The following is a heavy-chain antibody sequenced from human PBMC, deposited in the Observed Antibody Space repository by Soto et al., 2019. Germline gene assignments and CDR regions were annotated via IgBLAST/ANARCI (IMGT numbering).Heavy chain of an antibody. CDR3: ASTGTITMIVVVADAAFDI. Sequence: EVQLVESGGGLIQPGGSLRLSCAASGFTVSSNYMSRVRQAPGKGLEWVSVIYSGGSTYYADSVKGRFTISRDNSKNTLYLQMNSLRAEDTAVYYCASTGTITMIVVVADAAFDIWGQGTMVTVSS. D-gene: IGHD3-22*01. CDR2: IYSGGST. J-gene: IGHJ3*02. V-gene: IGHV3-53*01. CDR1: GFTVSSNY.